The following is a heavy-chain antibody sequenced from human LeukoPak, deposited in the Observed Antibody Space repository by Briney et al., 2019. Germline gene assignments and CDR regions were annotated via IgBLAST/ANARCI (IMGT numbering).Heavy chain of an antibody. D-gene: IGHD3-10*01. Sequence: GGSLRLSCAASGFTFSSYAMSWVRQAPGKGLEWVSDISGSGGRTYYPDSVKGRFTISRDNSKNTLYLQMNSLRAEDTAVYYCAKGNKGGMIVPGERPKYFQEWGQGTLVTVSS. V-gene: IGHV3-23*01. CDR2: ISGSGGRT. J-gene: IGHJ1*01. CDR1: GFTFSSYA. CDR3: AKGNKGGMIVPGERPKYFQE.